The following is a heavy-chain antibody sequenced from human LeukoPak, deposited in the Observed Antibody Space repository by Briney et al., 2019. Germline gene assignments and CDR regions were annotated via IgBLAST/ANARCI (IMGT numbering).Heavy chain of an antibody. V-gene: IGHV3-15*01. CDR3: ARGASYYDILTGYYQYFYMDN. J-gene: IGHJ6*03. CDR2: IKSKIDGRPT. D-gene: IGHD3-9*01. Sequence: GGSLRLSCVASGFTFSNAWMCWVRPAPGKGLEWVGRIKSKIDGRPTDYAAPVKGRFTISRDSAKNSLYLQMTSLRAEDTAVYYGARGASYYDILTGYYQYFYMDNWGKGTTVTISS. CDR1: GFTFSNAW.